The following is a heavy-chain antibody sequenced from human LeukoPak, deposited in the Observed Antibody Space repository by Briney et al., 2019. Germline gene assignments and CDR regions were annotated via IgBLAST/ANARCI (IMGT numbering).Heavy chain of an antibody. CDR2: TYHSGNT. V-gene: IGHV4-4*09. D-gene: IGHD6-19*01. J-gene: IGHJ4*02. Sequence: PSETLSLTCNVSGASMSSNYWSWIRQPPGKGLEWIGYTYHSGNTNYSPSLESRVTMSVDESKNQSSWRVHFVSAADTAVYYCASTRRAAVAGRFDSWGQGTLVTVSS. CDR1: GASMSSNY. CDR3: ASTRRAAVAGRFDS.